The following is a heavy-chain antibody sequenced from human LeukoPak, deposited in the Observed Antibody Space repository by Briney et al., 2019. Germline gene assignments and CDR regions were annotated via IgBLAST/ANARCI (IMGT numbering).Heavy chain of an antibody. J-gene: IGHJ5*02. D-gene: IGHD3-16*01. CDR1: GFTVSSNY. V-gene: IGHV3-53*01. CDR2: IYSGGST. CDR3: ARVGGGDWFDP. Sequence: GGSLRLSCAASGFTVSSNYMCWVRQAPGKGLEWVSVIYSGGSTYYADSVKGRFTISRDNSKNTLYLQMNSLRAEDTAVYYCARVGGGDWFDPWGQGTLVTVSS.